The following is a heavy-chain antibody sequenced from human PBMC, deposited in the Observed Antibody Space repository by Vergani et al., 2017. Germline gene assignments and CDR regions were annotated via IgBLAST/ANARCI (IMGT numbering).Heavy chain of an antibody. D-gene: IGHD1-26*01. CDR1: GFTFDDYA. Sequence: VQLVESGGGVVQPGRSLRLSCAASGFTFDDYAMHWVRQAPGKGLEWVSGISWNSGSIGYADSVKGRFTISRDNAKNSLYLQMNSLRAEDTAVYYCARDRSHSGSYYYWGQGTLVTVSS. CDR3: ARDRSHSGSYYY. CDR2: ISWNSGSI. J-gene: IGHJ4*02. V-gene: IGHV3-9*01.